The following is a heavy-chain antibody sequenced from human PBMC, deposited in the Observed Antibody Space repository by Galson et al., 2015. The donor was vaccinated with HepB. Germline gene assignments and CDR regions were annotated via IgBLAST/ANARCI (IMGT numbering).Heavy chain of an antibody. CDR1: GDSVSSNSAA. D-gene: IGHD5-24*01. J-gene: IGHJ3*02. V-gene: IGHV6-1*01. Sequence: CAISGDSVSSNSAAWNWIRQSPSRGLEWLGRTYYRSKWYNDYAVSVKSRITINPDTSKNQFSLQLNSVTPEDTAVYYCAKCRGGYDYLCRAFDIWGQGTMVTVSS. CDR3: AKCRGGYDYLCRAFDI. CDR2: TYYRSKWYN.